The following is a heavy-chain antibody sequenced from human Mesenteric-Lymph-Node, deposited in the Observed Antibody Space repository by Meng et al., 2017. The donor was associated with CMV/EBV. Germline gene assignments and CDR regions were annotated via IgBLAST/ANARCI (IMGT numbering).Heavy chain of an antibody. D-gene: IGHD4-11*01. J-gene: IGHJ4*02. CDR2: MYYSGST. Sequence: SETLSLTCTVSGGSIISFHWSWIRQPPGKGLEWIGYMYYSGSTNYNPSLQTRVTISINTSKNQFSLKLTSVTAADTAVYYCARRPAYSGAFDSWGQGTLVTVSS. V-gene: IGHV4-59*01. CDR3: ARRPAYSGAFDS. CDR1: GGSIISFH.